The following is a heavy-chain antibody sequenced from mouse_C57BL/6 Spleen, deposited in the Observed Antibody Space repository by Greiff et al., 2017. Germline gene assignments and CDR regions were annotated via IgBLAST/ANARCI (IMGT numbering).Heavy chain of an antibody. V-gene: IGHV5-16*01. J-gene: IGHJ2*01. CDR3: ARENYGPYFDY. CDR2: INYDGSST. Sequence: EVQLVESEGGLVQPGSSMKLSCTASGFTFSDYYMAWVRQVPEKGLEWVANINYDGSSTYYLDSLKSRFIISRDNAKNILYLQMSSLKSEDTATYYCARENYGPYFDYWGQGTTLTVSS. D-gene: IGHD1-1*01. CDR1: GFTFSDYY.